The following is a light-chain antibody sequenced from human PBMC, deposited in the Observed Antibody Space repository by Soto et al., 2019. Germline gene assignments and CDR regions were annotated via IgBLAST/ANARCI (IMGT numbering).Light chain of an antibody. V-gene: IGKV2-28*01. J-gene: IGKJ3*01. Sequence: DIVMTQSPLSLPVTPGEPASISCRSSQSLLHSNGYNYLDWYLQRPGQSPQLLIYLGSNRASGVPDRVSDRGSGTDFTLTISRADAGDDGVYYCMQALQAPFTFGPGTKVDIK. CDR2: LGS. CDR1: QSLLHSNGYNY. CDR3: MQALQAPFT.